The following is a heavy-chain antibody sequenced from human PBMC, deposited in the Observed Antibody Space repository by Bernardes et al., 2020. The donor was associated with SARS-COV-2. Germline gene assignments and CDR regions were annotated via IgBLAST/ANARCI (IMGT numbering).Heavy chain of an antibody. CDR2: ISYEGSKK. J-gene: IGHJ4*02. D-gene: IGHD5-18*01. CDR3: VKRRAIFELWAGNFDY. V-gene: IGHV3-30*18. CDR1: GFSFNNYG. Sequence: GGSLRLSCVACGFSFNNYGMHWVRQAPGKGLEWVAFISYEGSKKYYLDSLKGRFTISRDSSKNTLYLQMNSLRDDDTAVYYCVKRRAIFELWAGNFDYWGQGTLVTVSS.